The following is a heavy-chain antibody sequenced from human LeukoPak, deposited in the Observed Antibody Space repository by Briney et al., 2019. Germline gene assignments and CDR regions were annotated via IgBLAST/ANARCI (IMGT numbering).Heavy chain of an antibody. D-gene: IGHD3-9*01. CDR3: ARGLLRYFQY. Sequence: PSETLSLTCAVYGGSFSGYYWSWIRQPPGKGLEWIGEINHSGSTNYNPSLKSRVTISVDTSKNQFSLKLSSVTAADTAVCYCARGLLRYFQYWGQGTLVTVSS. CDR1: GGSFSGYY. CDR2: INHSGST. J-gene: IGHJ4*02. V-gene: IGHV4-34*01.